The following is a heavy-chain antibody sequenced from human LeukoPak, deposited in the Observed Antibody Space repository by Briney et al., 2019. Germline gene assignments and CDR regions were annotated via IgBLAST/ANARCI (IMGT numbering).Heavy chain of an antibody. D-gene: IGHD6-13*01. V-gene: IGHV4-59*01. CDR2: IYYSGST. CDR3: ARARGGIVAAAGNWFDP. J-gene: IGHJ5*02. Sequence: PSETLSLTCTVSGGSISSYYWSWIRQPPGKGLEWIGYIYYSGSTNYNPSLKSRVTISVDTSKNQFSLKLSSVPAADTAVYYCARARGGIVAAAGNWFDPWGQGTLVTVSS. CDR1: GGSISSYY.